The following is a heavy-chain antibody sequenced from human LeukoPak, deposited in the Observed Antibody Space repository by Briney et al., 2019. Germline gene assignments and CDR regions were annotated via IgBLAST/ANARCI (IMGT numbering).Heavy chain of an antibody. J-gene: IGHJ3*02. V-gene: IGHV3-23*01. CDR1: GFTFSSYA. CDR2: ISGSGGST. D-gene: IGHD1-1*01. CDR3: AKIQDGYNWPDAFDI. Sequence: TGGSLRLSCAASGFTFSSYAMSWVRQAPGKGLEWVSAISGSGGSTYYADSVKGRFTISRDNSKNTLYLQMNSLRAEDTAVYYCAKIQDGYNWPDAFDIWGQGTMVTVSS.